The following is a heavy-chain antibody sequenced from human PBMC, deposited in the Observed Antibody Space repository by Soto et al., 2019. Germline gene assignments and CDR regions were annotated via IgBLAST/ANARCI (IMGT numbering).Heavy chain of an antibody. CDR1: GGSFSGYY. D-gene: IGHD2-2*01. CDR2: INHSGST. V-gene: IGHV4-34*01. CDR3: ARGPAAMLPYYYYYYMDV. Sequence: SETLSLTCAFYGGSFSGYYWSWIRQPPGKGLEWIGEINHSGSTNYNPSLKSRVTISVDTSKNQFSLKLSSVTAADTAVYYCARGPAAMLPYYYYYYMDVWGKGTTVTVSS. J-gene: IGHJ6*03.